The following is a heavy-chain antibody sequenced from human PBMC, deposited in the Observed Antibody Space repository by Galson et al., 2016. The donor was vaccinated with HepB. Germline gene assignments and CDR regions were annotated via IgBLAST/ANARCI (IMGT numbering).Heavy chain of an antibody. CDR3: TTTGGTAGGSSWPPY. J-gene: IGHJ4*02. D-gene: IGHD6-13*01. CDR1: GFTFSTYW. CDR2: IIARDAGGTV. V-gene: IGHV3-15*07. Sequence: SLRLSCAASGFTFSTYWMHWVRQAPGKGLEWVGRIIARDAGGTVDYAAPVKGRFTISRDDSKNTVYLQMNSLKTEDTGVYYCTTTGGTAGGSSWPPYWGQGTLVTVSS.